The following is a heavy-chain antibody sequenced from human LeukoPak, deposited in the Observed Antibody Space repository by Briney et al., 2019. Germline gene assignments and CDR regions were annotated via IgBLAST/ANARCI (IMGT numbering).Heavy chain of an antibody. D-gene: IGHD2-21*02. CDR3: AKEIPAYCGGDCYSDY. Sequence: GGSLRLSCAASGFTFNSHAMNWVRQAPGKGLEWVSGISGSGVTYYADSVKGRFTISRDNSKNTLYLQMNSLRAEDTAVYYCAKEIPAYCGGDCYSDYWGQGTLVTVSS. CDR2: ISGSGVT. CDR1: GFTFNSHA. J-gene: IGHJ4*02. V-gene: IGHV3-23*01.